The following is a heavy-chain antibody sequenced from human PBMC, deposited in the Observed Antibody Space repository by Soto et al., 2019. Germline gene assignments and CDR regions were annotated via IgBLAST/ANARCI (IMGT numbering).Heavy chain of an antibody. J-gene: IGHJ4*02. CDR3: TRLIRGYFDH. V-gene: IGHV4-39*01. D-gene: IGHD3-3*02. Sequence: PSDTLSLTCTVSCGSISSSSYYWGWIRQPPGKGLEWIGSIYYSGSTYYNPSLKSRVTISVDTSKNQFSLKLSSVTAADTAVYNGTRLIRGYFDHWGQGTLVTVSS. CDR1: CGSISSSSYY. CDR2: IYYSGST.